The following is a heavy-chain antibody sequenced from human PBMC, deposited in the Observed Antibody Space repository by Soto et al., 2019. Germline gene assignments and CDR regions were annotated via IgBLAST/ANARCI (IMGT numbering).Heavy chain of an antibody. D-gene: IGHD3-9*01. J-gene: IGHJ4*02. V-gene: IGHV3-23*01. CDR3: AKVNYDILTGYGEFDY. CDR2: ISGSGDTT. CDR1: GFRFTNYV. Sequence: GGSLRLSCAASGFRFTNYVMNWVRQTPGKGLEWVSTISGSGDTTHYTDSVKGRFTISRDNSKSTLFLQMDSLRAEDTAVYYCAKVNYDILTGYGEFDYWGQGTLVTVSS.